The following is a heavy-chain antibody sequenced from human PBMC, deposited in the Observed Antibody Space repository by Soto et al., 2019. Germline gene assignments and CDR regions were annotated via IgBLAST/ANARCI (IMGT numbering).Heavy chain of an antibody. Sequence: PSETLSLTCTVSGGSISSYYWSWIRQPPGKGLEWIGYIYYSGSTNYNPSLKSRVTISVDTSKNQFSLKLSSVTAADTAVYYCGRHRGGSYYETRQDWFALWGQGTLVTVSS. J-gene: IGHJ5*02. CDR3: GRHRGGSYYETRQDWFAL. D-gene: IGHD1-26*01. CDR2: IYYSGST. CDR1: GGSISSYY. V-gene: IGHV4-59*01.